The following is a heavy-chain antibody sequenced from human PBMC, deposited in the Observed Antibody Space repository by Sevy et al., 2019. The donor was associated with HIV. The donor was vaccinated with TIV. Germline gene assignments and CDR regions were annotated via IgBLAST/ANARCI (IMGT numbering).Heavy chain of an antibody. CDR1: GFTFSSYS. Sequence: GGSLRLSCAASGFTFSSYSMNWVRQAPGKGLEWVSYISSSSSTIYYADSVKGRFTISRDNAKNSLYLQMNSLRDEDTAVYYCARELDTAMGNYYYRMDVWGQGTTVTVSS. D-gene: IGHD5-18*01. V-gene: IGHV3-48*02. CDR2: ISSSSSTI. J-gene: IGHJ6*02. CDR3: ARELDTAMGNYYYRMDV.